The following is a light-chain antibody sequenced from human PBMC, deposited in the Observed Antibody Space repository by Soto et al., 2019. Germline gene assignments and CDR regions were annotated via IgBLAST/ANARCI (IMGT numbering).Light chain of an antibody. CDR3: LQHSSSRT. V-gene: IGKV1-5*03. CDR2: KAS. Sequence: DIQMTQSPSTLSASVGDRVTITCRASQSISNSLTWYQQRPGKAPKLLIYKASSLESGVPSRFSGSGTGTEFTLTISSLQPDDIATYYCLQHSSSRTFGQGTKVEIK. J-gene: IGKJ1*01. CDR1: QSISNS.